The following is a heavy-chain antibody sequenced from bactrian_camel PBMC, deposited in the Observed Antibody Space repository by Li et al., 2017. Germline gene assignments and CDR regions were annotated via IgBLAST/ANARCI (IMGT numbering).Heavy chain of an antibody. V-gene: IGHV3S40*01. D-gene: IGHD2*01. Sequence: VQLVESGGGLVEPGGSRRLSCATSGFYFSMHVMTWVRQAPGKGLEWVSTITRSGGTTFYTDSAKGRFTISRDSAKNTVYLQMTDLKSDDTALYYCAVGYGGTLPDAFDNWGQGTQVTVS. J-gene: IGHJ4*01. CDR1: GFYFSMHV. CDR3: AVGYGGTLPDAFDN. CDR2: ITRSGGTT.